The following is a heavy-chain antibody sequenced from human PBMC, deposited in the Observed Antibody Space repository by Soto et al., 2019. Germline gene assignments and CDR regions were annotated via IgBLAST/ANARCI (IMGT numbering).Heavy chain of an antibody. V-gene: IGHV3-48*02. J-gene: IGHJ5*02. CDR1: GCSFSNSG. D-gene: IGHD5-12*01. CDR2: ISRSHTAI. CDR3: ATECPNGYISYFVET. Sequence: GGSLRLSCLASGCSFSNSGRFWVRQAPGKGLEWISYISRSHTAIYYADSVKRRFTMSRANAKNSIFLQMNSLTDEDRAVYYCATECPNGYISYFVETWGQGVPVTVSS.